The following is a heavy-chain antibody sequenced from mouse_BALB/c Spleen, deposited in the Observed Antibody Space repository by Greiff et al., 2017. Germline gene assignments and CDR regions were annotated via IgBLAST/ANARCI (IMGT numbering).Heavy chain of an antibody. J-gene: IGHJ3*01. CDR2: ISDGGSYT. CDR3: ARSYGNYVGFAY. D-gene: IGHD2-1*01. V-gene: IGHV5-4*02. Sequence: EVQRVESGGGLVKPGGSLKLSCAASGFTFRDYYMYWVRQTPEKRLEWVATISDGGSYTYYPDSVKGRFTISRDNAKNNLYLQMSSLKSEDTAMYYCARSYGNYVGFAYWGQGTLVTVSA. CDR1: GFTFRDYY.